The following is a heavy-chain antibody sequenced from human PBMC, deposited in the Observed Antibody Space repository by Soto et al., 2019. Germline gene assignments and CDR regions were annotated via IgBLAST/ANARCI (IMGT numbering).Heavy chain of an antibody. Sequence: GGSLRLSCAASGFTFSSYGMHWVRQAPGKGLEWVAVIWYDGSNKYYADSVKGRFTISRDNSKNTLYLQMNSLRAEDTAVYYCARDRDIVVVPVQYYYYMDVWGKGTTVTVSS. D-gene: IGHD2-2*01. J-gene: IGHJ6*03. CDR2: IWYDGSNK. CDR3: ARDRDIVVVPVQYYYYMDV. V-gene: IGHV3-33*01. CDR1: GFTFSSYG.